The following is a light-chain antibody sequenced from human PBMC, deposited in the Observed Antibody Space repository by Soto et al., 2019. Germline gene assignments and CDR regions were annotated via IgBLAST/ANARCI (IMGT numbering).Light chain of an antibody. J-gene: IGKJ4*01. CDR2: VAK. V-gene: IGKV1-17*01. Sequence: DIQMTQSPSFLSASVGDRVTITCRASQAISNFLKWYQQRPGKAPNLLIFVAKTLQSGVPSRLSGSGSGTEFALTISILQPDDFATYYCQQYNSNSLLTFGGGTKVDI. CDR3: QQYNSNSLLT. CDR1: QAISNF.